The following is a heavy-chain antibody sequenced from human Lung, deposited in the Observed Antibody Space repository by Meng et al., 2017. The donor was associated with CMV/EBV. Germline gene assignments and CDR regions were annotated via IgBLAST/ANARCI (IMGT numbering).Heavy chain of an antibody. CDR1: GFSSSNYA. Sequence: SCAVSGFSSSNYALSWVRQAPGKGLEWVGLIRGKPQGGTTEYAASVKGRFTISRDGSKSVAYLQMNSLKTEDTAVYYCATVAPDPLLYDSIAAFPIXGQGXMVTVSS. CDR3: ATVAPDPLLYDSIAAFPI. V-gene: IGHV3-49*04. J-gene: IGHJ3*02. D-gene: IGHD3-3*01. CDR2: IRGKPQGGTT.